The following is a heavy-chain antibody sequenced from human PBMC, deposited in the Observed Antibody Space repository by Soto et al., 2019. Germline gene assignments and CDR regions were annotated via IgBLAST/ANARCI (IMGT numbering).Heavy chain of an antibody. J-gene: IGHJ6*02. CDR2: IYHSGST. CDR3: ARVTTHRFGELSLAGFGMDV. CDR1: GGSISSGGYS. D-gene: IGHD3-10*01. V-gene: IGHV4-30-2*01. Sequence: SETLSLTCAVSGGSISSGGYSWSWIRQPPGKGLEWIGYIYHSGSTYYNPSLKSRVTISVDRSKNQFSLKLSSVTAADTAVYYCARVTTHRFGELSLAGFGMDVWGQGTTVTVSS.